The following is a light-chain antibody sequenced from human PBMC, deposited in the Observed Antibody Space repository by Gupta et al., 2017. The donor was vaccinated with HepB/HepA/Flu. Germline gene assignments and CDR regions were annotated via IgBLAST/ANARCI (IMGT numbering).Light chain of an antibody. J-gene: IGKJ1*01. V-gene: IGKV3-15*01. Sequence: EIGITQSPATLSGSPGERAVLSCRASQRISSYLVWYQQKPGQAPRLLIYDASSRAYGIPARFSGSGSGTEFTLTISSRQSEDFAVCYCQHDNHWPRTFGQGTXVEVK. CDR3: QHDNHWPRT. CDR1: QRISSY. CDR2: DAS.